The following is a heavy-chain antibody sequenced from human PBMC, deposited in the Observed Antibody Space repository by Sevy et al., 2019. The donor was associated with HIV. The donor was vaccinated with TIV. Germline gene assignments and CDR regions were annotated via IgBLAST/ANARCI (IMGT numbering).Heavy chain of an antibody. J-gene: IGHJ5*02. V-gene: IGHV4-59*01. CDR3: ARAPPVRSGDDSLNWFDP. CDR2: IYYSGST. CDR1: GGSMNIYY. D-gene: IGHD5-12*01. Sequence: SETLSLTCTVSGGSMNIYYWSWIRQPPGKGLEWIGYIYYSGSTNYNPSLKSRVTISVDTSKNQFSLKLNSVTAADTAVYFCARAPPVRSGDDSLNWFDPWGQGTLVTVSS.